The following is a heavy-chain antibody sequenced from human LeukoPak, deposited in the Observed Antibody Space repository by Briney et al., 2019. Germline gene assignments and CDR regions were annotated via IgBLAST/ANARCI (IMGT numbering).Heavy chain of an antibody. CDR3: ARDLYFGSGSYNWFDS. D-gene: IGHD3-10*01. CDR1: GFTFSIYA. CDR2: ITSSATT. V-gene: IGHV3-11*04. J-gene: IGHJ5*01. Sequence: GGSLRLSCAASGFTFSIYAMTWIRQAPGKGLEWVSYITSSATTYYADSVKGRFTISRDNAKKSLFLQMHSLRAEDTAVYYCARDLYFGSGSYNWFDSWGQGTLVTVSS.